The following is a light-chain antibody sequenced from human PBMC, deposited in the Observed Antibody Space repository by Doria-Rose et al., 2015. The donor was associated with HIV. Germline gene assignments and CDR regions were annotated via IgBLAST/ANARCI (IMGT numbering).Light chain of an antibody. V-gene: IGKV3-20*01. CDR3: HQYGTSWM. Sequence: TQSPGTLSLSPGERATLSCRASQRFSSTYLAWYQQKPGQAPSLLTYDGSTRATGIPDRFSASGSGTDFTLTINRLEPEDFALYYCHQYGTSWMFGQGTKVEI. CDR2: DGS. CDR1: QRFSSTY. J-gene: IGKJ1*01.